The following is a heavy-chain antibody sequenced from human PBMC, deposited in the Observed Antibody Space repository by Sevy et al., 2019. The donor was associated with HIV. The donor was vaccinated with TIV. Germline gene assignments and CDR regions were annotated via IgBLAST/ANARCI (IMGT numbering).Heavy chain of an antibody. CDR2: ISSSSSYI. V-gene: IGHV3-21*01. J-gene: IGHJ6*02. Sequence: GSLRLSCVDSGFTFSRYSMNWVRQAPGKGLEWVSSISSSSSYIYYGDSVKGRFTISRDNAKNSLYMQMNSLRAEDTAVYYCARDRDGSGSSGGYGMDVWGQGTTVTVSS. CDR1: GFTFSRYS. CDR3: ARDRDGSGSSGGYGMDV. D-gene: IGHD3-10*01.